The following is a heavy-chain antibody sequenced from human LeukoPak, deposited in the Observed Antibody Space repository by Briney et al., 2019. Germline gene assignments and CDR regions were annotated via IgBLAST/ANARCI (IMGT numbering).Heavy chain of an antibody. J-gene: IGHJ4*02. Sequence: SETLSLTCTVSGGSISSSSYYWGWIRQPPGKGLEWIGYIYYSGSTNYNPSLKSRVTISVDTSKNQFSLKLSSVTAADTAVYYCARGELVDYFDYWGQGTLVTVSS. CDR3: ARGELVDYFDY. V-gene: IGHV4-61*05. D-gene: IGHD1-26*01. CDR1: GGSISSSSYY. CDR2: IYYSGST.